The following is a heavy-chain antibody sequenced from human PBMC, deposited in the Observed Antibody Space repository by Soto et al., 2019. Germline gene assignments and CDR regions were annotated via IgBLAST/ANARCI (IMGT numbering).Heavy chain of an antibody. CDR3: AKLAPYCSNGECYCYYYYYMDV. D-gene: IGHD2-8*01. Sequence: GVSLRLSFAASGFSFSSYAMSWFRQAPGKGLEWVSAISGSGGSTYYADSVKGRFTISRDNSKNTLYLQMNSLRAEDTAVYYCAKLAPYCSNGECYCYYYYYMDVWGKGTTVSVSS. CDR1: GFSFSSYA. J-gene: IGHJ6*03. CDR2: ISGSGGST. V-gene: IGHV3-23*01.